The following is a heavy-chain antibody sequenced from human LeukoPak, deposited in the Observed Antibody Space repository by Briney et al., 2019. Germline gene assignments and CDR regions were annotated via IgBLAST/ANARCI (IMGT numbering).Heavy chain of an antibody. CDR1: GGSISSGCYS. D-gene: IGHD3-10*01. V-gene: IGHV4-30-2*01. J-gene: IGHJ5*02. CDR3: ARGLGRGYNWFDP. Sequence: PSETLSLTCAVSGGSISSGCYSWSWIRQPPGKGLEWIGYIYHSGSTYYNPSLKSRVTISVDRSENQFSLKLSSVTAADTAVYYCARGLGRGYNWFDPWGQGTLVTVSS. CDR2: IYHSGST.